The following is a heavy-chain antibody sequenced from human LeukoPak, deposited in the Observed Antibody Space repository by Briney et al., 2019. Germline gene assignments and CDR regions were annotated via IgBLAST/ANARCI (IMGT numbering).Heavy chain of an antibody. J-gene: IGHJ4*02. CDR3: AKDKIAVAGRGLDY. D-gene: IGHD6-19*01. V-gene: IGHV3-53*05. CDR1: GFTVSSNY. Sequence: GGSLRLSCAASGFTVSSNYMSWVRQAPGKGLEWVSVIYSGGSTYYADSVKGRFTISRDNSKNTLYLQMNSLRAEDTAVYYCAKDKIAVAGRGLDYWGQGTLVTVSS. CDR2: IYSGGST.